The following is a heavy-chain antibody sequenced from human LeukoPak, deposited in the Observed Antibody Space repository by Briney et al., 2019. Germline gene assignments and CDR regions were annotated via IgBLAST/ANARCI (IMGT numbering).Heavy chain of an antibody. CDR1: GFTFSSYW. CDR2: IKQDESEK. V-gene: IGHV3-7*01. D-gene: IGHD4-17*01. Sequence: GGSLRLSCAASGFTFSSYWMNWVRHAPGKGLEWVANIKQDESEKYYVDSVKGRFTISRDNAKNSLYLQMNSLRAEDTAVYYCARESPYGDYALENYWGQGTLVTVSS. CDR3: ARESPYGDYALENY. J-gene: IGHJ4*02.